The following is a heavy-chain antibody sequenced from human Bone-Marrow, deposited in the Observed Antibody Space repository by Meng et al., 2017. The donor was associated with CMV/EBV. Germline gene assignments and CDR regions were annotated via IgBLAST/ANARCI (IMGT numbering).Heavy chain of an antibody. J-gene: IGHJ6*02. D-gene: IGHD2-2*01. CDR3: ATLGYCSSTSCSLYYYYGMDV. V-gene: IGHV3-30*02. Sequence: GESLKISCAASGFTFSKYGMHWVRQAPGKGLEWVAFIQSDANNKYYADSVKGRFTISRDSSKSTLYMQMNSLRAEDTAVYYCATLGYCSSTSCSLYYYYGMDVWGQGTTVTVYS. CDR2: IQSDANNK. CDR1: GFTFSKYG.